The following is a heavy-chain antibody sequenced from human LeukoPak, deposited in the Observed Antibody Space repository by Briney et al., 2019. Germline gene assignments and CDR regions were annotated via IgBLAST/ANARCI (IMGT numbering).Heavy chain of an antibody. Sequence: GGSLRLSCTASGFTFKSFAMHWVRQAPGKGLDWLAVISKDGTNKYCVDSVKGRFTISRDNSKNTVYLQMSSLRAEDTAVYYCAREDQQLPDYWGQGTLVTVSS. CDR3: AREDQQLPDY. CDR1: GFTFKSFA. V-gene: IGHV3-30-3*01. CDR2: ISKDGTNK. D-gene: IGHD6-13*01. J-gene: IGHJ4*02.